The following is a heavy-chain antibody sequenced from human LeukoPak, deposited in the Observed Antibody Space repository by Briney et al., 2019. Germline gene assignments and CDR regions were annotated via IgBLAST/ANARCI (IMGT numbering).Heavy chain of an antibody. J-gene: IGHJ6*02. D-gene: IGHD2-15*01. CDR3: AMRPADCSSSSCPTINRYYYGMDV. V-gene: IGHV3-23*01. CDR2: ISGNGGST. Sequence: GGSLRLSCAASGFTFSTYWMHWVRQAPGKGLEWVSAISGNGGSTYYADSVKGRFTISRDNSKNTLHLQLNSLRDEDTAMYYCAMRPADCSSSSCPTINRYYYGMDVWGQGTTVIVSS. CDR1: GFTFSTYW.